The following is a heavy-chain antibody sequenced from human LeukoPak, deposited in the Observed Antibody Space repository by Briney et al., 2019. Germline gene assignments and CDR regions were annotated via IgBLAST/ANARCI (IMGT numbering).Heavy chain of an antibody. CDR3: SRGTDAYKCGNS. CDR1: RGSFSGYY. CDR2: IHYSGRI. V-gene: IGHV4-34*01. Sequence: PSETLSLTCAVYRGSFSGYYWTWIRQPPGKGLEWIGEIHYSGRINYNPSLKSRVTISADTSNNHFSLKMSSVTAADTAVYYCSRGTDAYKCGNSWGQGTLVTVSS. J-gene: IGHJ4*02. D-gene: IGHD5-24*01.